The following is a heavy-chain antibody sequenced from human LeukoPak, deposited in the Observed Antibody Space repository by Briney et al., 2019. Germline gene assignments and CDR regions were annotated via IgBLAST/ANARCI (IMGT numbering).Heavy chain of an antibody. V-gene: IGHV4-39*01. D-gene: IGHD2-2*01. CDR1: GVSISSSNSY. J-gene: IGHJ6*03. CDR3: AILEGDVGFLDIVVVPAAILGDYYYMDV. CDR2: IYYSGNT. Sequence: SETLSLTCTVSGVSISSSNSYWGWIRQPPGKGLEWIGSIYYSGNTYYNASLKSQVSISIDTSKNQFSLRLTSVTAADTAVYYCAILEGDVGFLDIVVVPAAILGDYYYMDVWGKGTTVTVSS.